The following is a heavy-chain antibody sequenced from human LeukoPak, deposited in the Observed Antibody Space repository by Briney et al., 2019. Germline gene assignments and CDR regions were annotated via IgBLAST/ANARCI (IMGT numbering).Heavy chain of an antibody. V-gene: IGHV4-59*01. Sequence: ASETLSLTCAVSGGSISSYYWSWIRQPPGKGLEWIGYIYYSGSTNYNPSLKSRVTISVDTSKNQFSLKLSSVTAADTAVYYCAGIKYGDRPRFDYWGQGTLVTVSS. D-gene: IGHD4-17*01. CDR3: AGIKYGDRPRFDY. CDR1: GGSISSYY. J-gene: IGHJ4*02. CDR2: IYYSGST.